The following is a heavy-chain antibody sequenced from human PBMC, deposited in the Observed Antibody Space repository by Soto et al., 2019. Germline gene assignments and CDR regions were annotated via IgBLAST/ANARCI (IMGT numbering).Heavy chain of an antibody. CDR2: IDPSDSYT. CDR1: GYTFDSYW. J-gene: IGHJ3*01. CDR3: ASDYDGSGVDAFDV. D-gene: IGHD3-22*01. Sequence: GESLKISCKDSGYTFDSYWITWVRQMPGKGLEWMGRIDPSDSYTNYSPSFQGHVTISADKSISTAYLQWSSLKASDTAMYYCASDYDGSGVDAFDVWGQGTMVTVS. V-gene: IGHV5-10-1*01.